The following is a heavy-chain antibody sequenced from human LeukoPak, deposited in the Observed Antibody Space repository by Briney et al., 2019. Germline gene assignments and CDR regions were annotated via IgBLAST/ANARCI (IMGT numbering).Heavy chain of an antibody. J-gene: IGHJ2*01. D-gene: IGHD3-16*02. V-gene: IGHV3-30*18. Sequence: GGSLRLSCVASGFTFSSYWMSWVRQAPGKGLEWVAVKSYDGSNKYYADSVKGRFTISRDNSKNTLYLQMNSLRAEDTAVYYCAKDSPIEWGELSPPDLWGRGTLVTVSS. CDR3: AKDSPIEWGELSPPDL. CDR2: KSYDGSNK. CDR1: GFTFSSYW.